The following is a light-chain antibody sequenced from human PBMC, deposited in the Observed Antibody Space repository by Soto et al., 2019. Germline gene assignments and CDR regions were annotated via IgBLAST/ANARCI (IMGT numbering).Light chain of an antibody. J-gene: IGKJ1*01. CDR1: QSVRISY. CDR3: QQYGSSPRT. Sequence: EIVLPQSPGTLSLSPGERATLSCRASQSVRISYLAWYQQKFGQAPRLLIYGASSRATGIPDRFSGSGSGTDFTLTISRMEPEDFAVYYCQQYGSSPRTFGQGTKVDIK. CDR2: GAS. V-gene: IGKV3-20*01.